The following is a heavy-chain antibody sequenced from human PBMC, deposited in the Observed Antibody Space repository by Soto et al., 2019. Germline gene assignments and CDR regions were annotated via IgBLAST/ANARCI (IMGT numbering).Heavy chain of an antibody. V-gene: IGHV3-30*03. CDR2: ISYDGSNK. Sequence: QVQLVESGGGVVQPGKSLRLSCAASGFRFSGTGMHWVRQAPGKGLEWLAVISYDGSNKFHADSVKGRFTISRDNSMNTLYLQLNSLRPEDTAVYYCARGAVAGIAYYLDYWGQGTLVPVSS. CDR3: ARGAVAGIAYYLDY. J-gene: IGHJ4*02. CDR1: GFRFSGTG. D-gene: IGHD2-15*01.